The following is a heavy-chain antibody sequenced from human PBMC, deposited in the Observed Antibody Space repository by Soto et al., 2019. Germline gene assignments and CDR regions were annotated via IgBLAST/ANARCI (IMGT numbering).Heavy chain of an antibody. J-gene: IGHJ6*02. CDR3: AKDPPWTVGPLAMDV. CDR1: GFAFSTHA. D-gene: IGHD1-26*01. V-gene: IGHV3-23*01. CDR2: FSGSGGNI. Sequence: GSLRLSCVASGFAFSTHAMSWVRQAPGKGLEWVSTFSGSGGNIYYAESVKGRLTVSRDDSKNTLYLQMNSLRVEDTAVYYCAKDPPWTVGPLAMDVWGQGTTVTISS.